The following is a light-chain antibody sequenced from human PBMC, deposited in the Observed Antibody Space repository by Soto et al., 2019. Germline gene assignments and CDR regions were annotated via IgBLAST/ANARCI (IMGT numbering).Light chain of an antibody. CDR1: SSDVGGYNY. CDR2: DVI. Sequence: QSALTQPPSASGSPGQSVTISCTGTSSDVGGYNYVSWYQQYPGKAPKLMIYDVIKRPSGVPDRFSGSKSGNTASLTVSGLQAEDEADYYCSSYAGSNFYVFGTGTKVTVL. V-gene: IGLV2-8*01. CDR3: SSYAGSNFYV. J-gene: IGLJ1*01.